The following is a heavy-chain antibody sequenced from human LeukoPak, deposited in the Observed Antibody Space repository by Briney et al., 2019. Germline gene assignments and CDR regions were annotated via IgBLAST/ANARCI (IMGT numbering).Heavy chain of an antibody. CDR1: GFTFSSYS. V-gene: IGHV3-30*02. CDR3: ARDRESYYCSSTNCYLHY. CDR2: IRYDGSNK. Sequence: GRSLRLSCAASGFTFSSYSMHWVRQAPGKGLEGVAFIRYDGSNKYYADSVKGRFTISRDNSKNTLYLQMNSLRAEDTAVYYCARDRESYYCSSTNCYLHYWGQGTLVTVSS. J-gene: IGHJ4*02. D-gene: IGHD2-2*01.